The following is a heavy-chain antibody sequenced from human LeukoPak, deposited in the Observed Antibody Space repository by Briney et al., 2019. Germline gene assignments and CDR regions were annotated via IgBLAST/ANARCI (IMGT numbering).Heavy chain of an antibody. V-gene: IGHV4-34*01. Sequence: SETLSLTCAVYGGSFSGYYWSWIRQPPGKGLEWIGEINHSGSTNYNPSLKSRVIISADTSKNQFSLKLSSVTAAGTAVYYCARGYSSGWSTYYFDYWGQGTLVTVSS. CDR3: ARGYSSGWSTYYFDY. D-gene: IGHD6-19*01. J-gene: IGHJ4*02. CDR2: INHSGST. CDR1: GGSFSGYY.